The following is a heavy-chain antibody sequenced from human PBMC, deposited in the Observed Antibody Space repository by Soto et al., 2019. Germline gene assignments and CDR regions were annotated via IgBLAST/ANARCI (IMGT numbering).Heavy chain of an antibody. V-gene: IGHV3-23*01. CDR2: IRGDGGQT. J-gene: IGHJ4*02. CDR1: GFTFTSYG. CDR3: ARDVGLDSDDFFAY. Sequence: SLRLSCTASGFTFTSYGMGWVRQAPGKGLQWVSTIRGDGGQTHYTDSVKGRFSISRDNSKNTVYLQMDSLRAEDTAMYFCARDVGLDSDDFFAYWGQGTQVTVSS. D-gene: IGHD3-9*01.